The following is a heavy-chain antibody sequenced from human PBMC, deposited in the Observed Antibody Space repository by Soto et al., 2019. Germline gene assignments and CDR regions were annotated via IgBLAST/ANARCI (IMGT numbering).Heavy chain of an antibody. V-gene: IGHV5-51*01. J-gene: IGHJ6*02. D-gene: IGHD3-16*01. CDR3: ARRPPEGGTMDV. CDR2: IYPGDSDT. Sequence: VESLKISCKGSGYIFTTYWIAWVLQMPGKGLEWMGIIYPGDSDTRYSLSFQGQVTISADKSISTAYLQWSSLKASDTTMYYCARRPPEGGTMDVWGQGTTVTVSS. CDR1: GYIFTTYW.